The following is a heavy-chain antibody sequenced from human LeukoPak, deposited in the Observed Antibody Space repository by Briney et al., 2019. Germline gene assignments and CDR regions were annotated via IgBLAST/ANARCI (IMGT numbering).Heavy chain of an antibody. CDR2: IYHTGNT. J-gene: IGHJ4*02. V-gene: IGHV4-38-2*01. Sequence: PSETLSLTCGVSGYSISRGYYWGWIRQPPGNGLEWIGNIYHTGNTYYNPSLRSRVTISVDTSKNQFFLKLTSVTAADTAVYYCARGLEGYSAGWSRFFEYWGQGTLATVSS. CDR3: ARGLEGYSAGWSRFFEY. CDR1: GYSISRGYY. D-gene: IGHD6-19*01.